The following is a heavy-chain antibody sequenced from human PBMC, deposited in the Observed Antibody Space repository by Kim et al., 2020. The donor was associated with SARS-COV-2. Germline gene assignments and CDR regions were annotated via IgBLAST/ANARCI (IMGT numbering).Heavy chain of an antibody. CDR3: VRELDSRSSKYFDP. CDR2: IYHSGIT. D-gene: IGHD6-6*01. J-gene: IGHJ5*02. V-gene: IGHV4-4*02. Sequence: SETLSLTCTVSGGSISSNDWWSWVRQSPGKGLEWIGEIYHSGITTYSPSLKSRVTISVDKSKNQFSLKINSVTAADTAVYYCVRELDSRSSKYFDPWGQGTPVTVSS. CDR1: GGSISSNDW.